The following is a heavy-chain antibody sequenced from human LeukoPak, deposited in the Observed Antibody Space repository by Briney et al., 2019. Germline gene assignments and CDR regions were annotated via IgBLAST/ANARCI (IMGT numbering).Heavy chain of an antibody. CDR3: AAGRGYCSGGSCYGDDSFDI. V-gene: IGHV1-2*02. Sequence: GASVKVSCKASGYTFTGYYMHWVRQAPGQGLEWMGWINPNSGGTNYAQKFQGRATMTRDTSISTAYMELSRLRSDDTAVYYCAAGRGYCSGGSCYGDDSFDIWGQGTMVTVSS. CDR1: GYTFTGYY. CDR2: INPNSGGT. D-gene: IGHD2-15*01. J-gene: IGHJ3*02.